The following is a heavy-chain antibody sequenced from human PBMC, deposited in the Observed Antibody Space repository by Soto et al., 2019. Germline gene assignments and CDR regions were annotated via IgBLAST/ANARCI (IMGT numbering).Heavy chain of an antibody. V-gene: IGHV1-18*01. Sequence: QVQLVQSGGEVKKPGASVKVSCKASGYTFTIYGINWVRQAPGQGLEWMGWISPDNGNTNYAQKLQGRVTMTTDTSTSTADIELRSLRSDDTAVYYCARALVYSGYAGMDVWGQGTTVTVSS. CDR2: ISPDNGNT. D-gene: IGHD5-12*01. CDR1: GYTFTIYG. J-gene: IGHJ6*02. CDR3: ARALVYSGYAGMDV.